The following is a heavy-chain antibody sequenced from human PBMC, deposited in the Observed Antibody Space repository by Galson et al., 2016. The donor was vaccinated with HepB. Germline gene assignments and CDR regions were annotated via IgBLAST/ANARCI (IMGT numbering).Heavy chain of an antibody. D-gene: IGHD1-26*01. CDR2: IWHDGSNQ. CDR3: AGAAGRFSGSYLFDY. V-gene: IGHV3-33*01. Sequence: SLRLSCAAFGFTFSSYGMHWVRQAPGKGLEWVAGIWHDGSNQKYEDSVKGRFFISRDNSLNTVYLQMNSLKVDDTAVFYCAGAAGRFSGSYLFDYWGQGSLVTVSS. CDR1: GFTFSSYG. J-gene: IGHJ4*02.